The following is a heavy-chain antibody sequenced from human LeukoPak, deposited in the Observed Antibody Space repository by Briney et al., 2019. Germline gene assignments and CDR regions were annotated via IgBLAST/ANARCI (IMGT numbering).Heavy chain of an antibody. V-gene: IGHV4-59*01. D-gene: IGHD6-19*01. CDR3: ARGSISSSGWLVDY. CDR2: IYYSGST. J-gene: IGHJ4*02. CDR1: GGSISSYY. Sequence: SETLSLTCNVSGGSISSYYWSWIRQPPGKGLEWIGYIYYSGSTNYNPSLKSRVTISVDASKNQFSLKLSSVTAADTAVYYCARGSISSSGWLVDYWGQGTLVTVSS.